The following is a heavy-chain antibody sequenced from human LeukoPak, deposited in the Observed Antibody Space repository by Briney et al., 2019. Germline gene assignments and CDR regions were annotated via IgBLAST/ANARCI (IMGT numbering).Heavy chain of an antibody. V-gene: IGHV3-48*01. CDR3: ARTEYSSYQWGFDP. CDR2: ISSSSSTI. Sequence: PGGSLRLSCEPSGLTFGSYSMNWVGQAPGRGLRWVSYISSSSSTIYYAGSVKGRFTISRDNAKNSLYLQMNSLRAEDTAVYYCARTEYSSYQWGFDPWGQGTLVTVSS. CDR1: GLTFGSYS. J-gene: IGHJ5*02. D-gene: IGHD6-6*01.